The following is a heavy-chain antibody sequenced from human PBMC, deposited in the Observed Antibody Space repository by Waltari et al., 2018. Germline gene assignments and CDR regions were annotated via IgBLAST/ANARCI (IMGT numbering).Heavy chain of an antibody. CDR2: TRNKENSYST. D-gene: IGHD2-2*02. CDR3: VRSYTASPMDV. J-gene: IGHJ6*02. CDR1: GFTFHDHY. V-gene: IGHV3-72*01. Sequence: EVQVVASGGDLVQPVGSLRLSCAGSGFTFHDHYIDWVRQAPGKGLEWLGLTRNKENSYSTVYAASVKGRFTISRDDSKNLAYLQMNSLGIDDPAIYYCVRSYTASPMDVWGQGTTVTVSS.